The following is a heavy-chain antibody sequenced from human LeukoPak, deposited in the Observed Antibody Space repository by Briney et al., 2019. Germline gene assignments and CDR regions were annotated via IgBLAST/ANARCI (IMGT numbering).Heavy chain of an antibody. Sequence: GRSLRLSCAASGFTFSSYGMHWVRQAPGKGLEWVAVISYDGSNKYYADSVKGQFTISRDNSKNTLYLQMNSLRAEDTAVYYCAKVGIAARPEGYYFDYWGQGTLVTVSS. CDR3: AKVGIAARPEGYYFDY. D-gene: IGHD6-6*01. J-gene: IGHJ4*02. V-gene: IGHV3-30*18. CDR2: ISYDGSNK. CDR1: GFTFSSYG.